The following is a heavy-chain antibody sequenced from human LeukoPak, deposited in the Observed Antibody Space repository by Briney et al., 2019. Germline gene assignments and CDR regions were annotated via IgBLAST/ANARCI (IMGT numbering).Heavy chain of an antibody. J-gene: IGHJ4*02. CDR2: INHTGST. Sequence: SETLSLTCAVYGGSFSTFYWGWIRQPPGKGLEWIGEINHTGSTYYNPSLKSRVTISVATSKNQFSLKLSSVTAADTAVYYCARGNCSSSSRPLGGFGNFDYWGQGTLVTVSS. CDR3: ARGNCSSSSRPLGGFGNFDY. V-gene: IGHV4-34*01. CDR1: GGSFSTFY. D-gene: IGHD2-2*01.